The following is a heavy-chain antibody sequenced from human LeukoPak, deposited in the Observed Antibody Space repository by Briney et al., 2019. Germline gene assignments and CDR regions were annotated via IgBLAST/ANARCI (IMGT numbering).Heavy chain of an antibody. D-gene: IGHD6-19*01. J-gene: IGHJ4*02. CDR3: ARISSGWYYFDY. V-gene: IGHV4-59*01. CDR1: GGSISSYY. CDR2: IYYSGST. Sequence: SETLSLTCTVSGGSISSYYWSWVRQPPGKGLEWIGYIYYSGSTNYNPSLKSRVTISVDTSKNQFSLKLSSVTAADTAVYYCARISSGWYYFDYWGQGTLVTVSS.